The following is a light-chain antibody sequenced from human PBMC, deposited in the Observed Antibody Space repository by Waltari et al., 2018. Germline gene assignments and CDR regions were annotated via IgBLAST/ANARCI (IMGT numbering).Light chain of an antibody. J-gene: IGLJ3*02. V-gene: IGLV7-46*01. Sequence: QAVVTQEPSLTVSPGGTVTLTCGSSTGAVTSGHYPYWFQQKPGQAPRTLIYDTSAKHALTPARFSATLLGGKAALTLSGAQPEDEADYYCLLFYSGARVFGGGTKLTVL. CDR1: TGAVTSGHY. CDR3: LLFYSGARV. CDR2: DTS.